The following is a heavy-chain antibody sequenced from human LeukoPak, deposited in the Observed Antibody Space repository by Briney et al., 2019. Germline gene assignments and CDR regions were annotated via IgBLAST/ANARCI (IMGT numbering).Heavy chain of an antibody. J-gene: IGHJ5*02. D-gene: IGHD3-16*01. Sequence: SDTLSLTCTVSGDSISTSKSYWGWIRQPPLKGLEWIGSIYYTGNTYYNASLKSRVTISVDTSKNQFSLSLTSVTAADTAVYYCARRNGGWFDPWGQGTLVTVSS. CDR1: GDSISTSKSY. V-gene: IGHV4-39*01. CDR3: ARRNGGWFDP. CDR2: IYYTGNT.